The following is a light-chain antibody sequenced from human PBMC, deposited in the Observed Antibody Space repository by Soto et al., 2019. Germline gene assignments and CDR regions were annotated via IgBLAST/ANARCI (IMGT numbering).Light chain of an antibody. CDR1: QSVSSN. J-gene: IGKJ1*01. CDR2: GAT. Sequence: VLTHPPATLYLSPGERATLSYRASQSVSSNLAWYQQKPGQAPRHLIYGATTRANGIPARFSGSGSGTEFTLTISSLQSEDIAVYYCQQYNNWPGTFGRGTKVDIK. CDR3: QQYNNWPGT. V-gene: IGKV3-15*01.